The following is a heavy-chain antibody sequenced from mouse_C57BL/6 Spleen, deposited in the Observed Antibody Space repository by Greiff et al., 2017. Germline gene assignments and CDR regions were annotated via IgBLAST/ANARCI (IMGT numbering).Heavy chain of an antibody. CDR2: ISSGGDYI. V-gene: IGHV5-9-1*02. Sequence: EVQVVESGEGLVKPGGSLKLSCAASGFTFSSYAMSWVRQTPEKRLEWVAYISSGGDYIYYADTVKGRFTISRDNARNTLYLQMSSLKSEDTAMYYCTRGYYGNYDAMDYWGQGTSVTVSS. J-gene: IGHJ4*01. CDR3: TRGYYGNYDAMDY. CDR1: GFTFSSYA. D-gene: IGHD2-1*01.